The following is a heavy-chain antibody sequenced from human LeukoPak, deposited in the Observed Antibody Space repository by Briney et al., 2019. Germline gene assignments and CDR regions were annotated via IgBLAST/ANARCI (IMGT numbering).Heavy chain of an antibody. CDR3: AKGSGASRPYYFDS. D-gene: IGHD1-26*01. CDR2: ISSSSTYI. V-gene: IGHV3-21*04. J-gene: IGHJ4*02. CDR1: GFTFNTYS. Sequence: GGSLRLSCAASGFTFNTYSMCWVRQAPGKGLEWVSSISSSSTYIYYADSVTGRFTISRDDAKNSLYLQMTSLTAEDTAVYYCAKGSGASRPYYFDSWGRGTLVTVSS.